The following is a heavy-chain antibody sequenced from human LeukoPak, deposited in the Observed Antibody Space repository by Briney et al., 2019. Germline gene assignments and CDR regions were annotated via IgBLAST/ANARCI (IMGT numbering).Heavy chain of an antibody. D-gene: IGHD6-13*01. CDR1: GFTFSSYG. Sequence: PGGSLRLSCAASGFTFSSYGMHWVRQAPGKGLEFGSAISYNGGSTHYANSVKGRFTIARDNSRNTLYLQMGSLRADDMAVYYCARDPGGYSSCYAWSDFWGQGTLVTVSS. CDR3: ARDPGGYSSCYAWSDF. V-gene: IGHV3-64*01. CDR2: ISYNGGST. J-gene: IGHJ4*02.